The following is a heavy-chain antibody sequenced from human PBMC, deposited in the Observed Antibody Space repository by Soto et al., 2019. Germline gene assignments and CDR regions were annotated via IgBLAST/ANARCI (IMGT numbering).Heavy chain of an antibody. CDR2: IIPIFGTA. CDR3: ARDPNYYGSGDLDY. Sequence: GASVKVSCKASGGTFSSYAISWVRQAPGQGLEWMGGIIPIFGTANYAQKFQGRVTITADESTSTAYMELSSLRSEDTAVYYCARDPNYYGSGDLDYWGQGTLVTVS. V-gene: IGHV1-69*13. D-gene: IGHD3-10*01. J-gene: IGHJ4*02. CDR1: GGTFSSYA.